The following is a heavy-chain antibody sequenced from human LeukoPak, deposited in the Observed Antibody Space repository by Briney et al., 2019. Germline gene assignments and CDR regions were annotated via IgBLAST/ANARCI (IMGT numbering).Heavy chain of an antibody. J-gene: IGHJ4*02. CDR1: GFTFSSYA. CDR3: SRVRASFDY. V-gene: IGHV3-23*01. D-gene: IGHD3-10*01. Sequence: PGGSLRLSCAASGFTFSSYAMSWVRQAPGKGLEWVSAISGSGGSTYYADSVKGRFTISRDNAKNTLFLQMNSLRAEDTAVYYCSRVRASFDYWGQGTLVTVA. CDR2: ISGSGGST.